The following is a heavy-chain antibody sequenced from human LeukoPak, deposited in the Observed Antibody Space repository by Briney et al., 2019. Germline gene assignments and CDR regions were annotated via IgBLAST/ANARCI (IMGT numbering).Heavy chain of an antibody. D-gene: IGHD2-15*01. CDR1: VYTFTHYY. V-gene: IGHV1-2*02. CDR3: AGEYCSGGSCRQGFDY. Sequence: ASVTVSYKPSVYTFTHYYMHWLRQAPGQGLEGMAWVNPNSGDTNHAQHFQGRVTLTRETSISTAYMGLSSLRSAGSAVYYCAGEYCSGGSCRQGFDYWGQGTLVTVSS. CDR2: VNPNSGDT. J-gene: IGHJ4*02.